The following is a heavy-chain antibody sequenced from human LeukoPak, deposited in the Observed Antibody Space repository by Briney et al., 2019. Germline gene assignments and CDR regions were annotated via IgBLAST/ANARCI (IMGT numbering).Heavy chain of an antibody. CDR2: ISAYNGNT. Sequence: ASVKVSCKASGYSFVGYGITWVRQAPGQGLEWMGWISAYNGNTNYAQKLQGRVTMTTDTSTSTAYMELRSLRSDNTAVYYCARDSTFRAFDIWGQGTMVTVSS. J-gene: IGHJ3*02. CDR3: ARDSTFRAFDI. CDR1: GYSFVGYG. D-gene: IGHD2-2*01. V-gene: IGHV1-18*01.